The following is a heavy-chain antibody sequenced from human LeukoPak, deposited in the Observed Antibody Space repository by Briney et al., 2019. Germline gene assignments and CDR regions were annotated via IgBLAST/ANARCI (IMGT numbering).Heavy chain of an antibody. CDR2: INPNSGGT. CDR1: GYTFTGYY. J-gene: IGHJ4*02. V-gene: IGHV1-2*02. D-gene: IGHD1-26*01. CDR3: ARQYSGSYYRFDY. Sequence: ASVKVSCKASGYTFTGYYMHWVRQAPGQGLEWMGWINPNSGGTNYARKFQGRVTMTRDTSISTAYMELSRLRSDDTAVYYCARQYSGSYYRFDYWGQGTLVTVSS.